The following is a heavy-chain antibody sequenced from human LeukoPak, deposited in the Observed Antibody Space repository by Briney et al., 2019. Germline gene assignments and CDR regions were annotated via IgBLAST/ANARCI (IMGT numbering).Heavy chain of an antibody. CDR1: GYTFTGYY. CDR2: INPNSGGT. V-gene: IGHV1-2*04. J-gene: IGHJ3*02. CDR3: ARVASDYYDSSVSDAFDI. Sequence: ASVKVSCKASGYTFTGYYMHWVQQAPGQGLEWMGWINPNSGGTNYAQKFQGWVTMTRDTSISTAYMELSRLRSDDTAVYYCARVASDYYDSSVSDAFDIWGQGTMVTVSS. D-gene: IGHD3-22*01.